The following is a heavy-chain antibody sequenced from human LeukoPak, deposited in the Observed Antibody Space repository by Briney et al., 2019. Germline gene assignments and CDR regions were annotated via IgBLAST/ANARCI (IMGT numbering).Heavy chain of an antibody. CDR2: IRGKANGGTT. V-gene: IGHV3-49*03. D-gene: IGHD3-3*01. Sequence: GGSLRLSCTASGFTFEDYDMYWFRQAPGTGLQWVALIRGKANGGTTEYAASVKGRFTISRDDSKSIAYLQMNSLKTEDTAVYYCTRGNDFWRGYYYYMDVWGKGTTVTVSS. CDR3: TRGNDFWRGYYYYMDV. CDR1: GFTFEDYD. J-gene: IGHJ6*03.